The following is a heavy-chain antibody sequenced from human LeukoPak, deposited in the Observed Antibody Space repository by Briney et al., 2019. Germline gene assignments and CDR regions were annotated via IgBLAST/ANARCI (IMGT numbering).Heavy chain of an antibody. V-gene: IGHV3-53*05. Sequence: GGSLRLSCAASGFTVSSHYMSWVRQAPGRGLEWVSVIYSGGSTYYADSVKGRFTISRDNSKNTLYLQMNSLRSEDTAVYYCARGEVQCMDYWGQGTLVTVSS. CDR3: ARGEVQCMDY. CDR1: GFTVSSHY. J-gene: IGHJ4*02. CDR2: IYSGGST. D-gene: IGHD2-8*01.